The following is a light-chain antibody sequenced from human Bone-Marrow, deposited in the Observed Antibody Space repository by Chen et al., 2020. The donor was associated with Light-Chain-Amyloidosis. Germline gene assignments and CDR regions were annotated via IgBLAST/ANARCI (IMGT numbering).Light chain of an antibody. V-gene: IGKV4-1*01. CDR1: QSVLYSSNSEND. CDR3: QKYYSIPLT. Sequence: DIVMTQSPDSLAVSLGERATINCKSSQSVLYSSNSENDLAWYQQKEGQPTKLLIDRASTRQYEVPDRISGSGYGTDFTLTISSLQAEDVAVYFCQKYYSIPLTFGGGTKVEIK. J-gene: IGKJ4*01. CDR2: RAS.